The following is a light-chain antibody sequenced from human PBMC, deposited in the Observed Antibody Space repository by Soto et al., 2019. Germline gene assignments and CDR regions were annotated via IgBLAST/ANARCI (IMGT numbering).Light chain of an antibody. CDR2: KTS. CDR1: QSISSR. V-gene: IGKV1-5*03. J-gene: IGKJ1*01. Sequence: DIQMTQSPSTLSASVGDRVTITCRASQSISSRLAWYQQKPGKVPKLLIYKTSSLESGVPSRFSGSRSGTEFTLTISSLQPDDFATYCCQQYDSYSWTFGQGTKVEI. CDR3: QQYDSYSWT.